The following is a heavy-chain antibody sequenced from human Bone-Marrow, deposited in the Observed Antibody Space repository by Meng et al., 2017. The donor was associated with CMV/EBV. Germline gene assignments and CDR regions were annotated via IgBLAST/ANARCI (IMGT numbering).Heavy chain of an antibody. Sequence: SETLSLTCTVSGYSISTGYFWGWIRQSPGKGLEWIGIYDTGATYYNPSLKSRVAISVDTSERQFSLKVSAVTAADTAIYYCVRHIIVVPARGYGVDVWGQGNTVTVSS. J-gene: IGHJ6*02. CDR1: GYSISTGYF. CDR3: VRHIIVVPARGYGVDV. CDR2: IYDTGAT. D-gene: IGHD2-2*01. V-gene: IGHV4-38-2*02.